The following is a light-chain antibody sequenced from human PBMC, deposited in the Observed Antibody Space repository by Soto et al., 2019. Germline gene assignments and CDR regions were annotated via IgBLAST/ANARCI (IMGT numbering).Light chain of an antibody. CDR1: QSVSNY. V-gene: IGKV3-11*01. CDR2: HAS. CDR3: QQRANWPLS. J-gene: IGKJ4*01. Sequence: EIVLTQSPATLSLSPGERATLSCRTSQSVSNYLAWYRQKPGQAPRRLIYHASNRATGIPARFSGSGSETDFPLTISSLEPEDFAVYYCQQRANWPLSFGAGNKVEI.